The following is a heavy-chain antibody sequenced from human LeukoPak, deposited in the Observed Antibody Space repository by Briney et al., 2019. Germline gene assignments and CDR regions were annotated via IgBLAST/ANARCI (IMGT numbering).Heavy chain of an antibody. V-gene: IGHV4-31*03. D-gene: IGHD3-10*01. Sequence: SETLSLTCTVSGGSISSGGYYWSWIRQHPGKGLEWIGYIYYSGSTYYNPSLKSRITISVDTSKNQFSLKLSSVTAADTAVYYCARVNSGGVRGVIPQSFFDYWGQGILVTVSS. CDR3: ARVNSGGVRGVIPQSFFDY. CDR2: IYYSGST. CDR1: GGSISSGGYY. J-gene: IGHJ4*02.